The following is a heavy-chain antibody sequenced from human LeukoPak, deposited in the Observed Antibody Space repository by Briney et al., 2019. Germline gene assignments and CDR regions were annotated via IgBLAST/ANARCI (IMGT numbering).Heavy chain of an antibody. D-gene: IGHD6-19*01. CDR2: IDHTGST. CDR3: ARDSSGWYRWFDP. V-gene: IGHV4-59*01. CDR1: DDSITIYY. J-gene: IGHJ5*02. Sequence: SETLSLTCTVSDDSITIYYWTWIRQPPGKGLEWIGYIDHTGSTNYNPSLNSRVTISRDTSKNHFSLKLSSVTAADTAVYYCARDSSGWYRWFDPWGQGTLVTVSS.